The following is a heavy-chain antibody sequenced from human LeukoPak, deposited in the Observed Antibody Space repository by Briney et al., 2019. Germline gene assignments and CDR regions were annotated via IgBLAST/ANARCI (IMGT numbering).Heavy chain of an antibody. V-gene: IGHV3-7*01. J-gene: IGHJ4*02. Sequence: GGSLRLSCAASGFTFSTYWMSWVRQAPGKGLGWVANINQDGSEKYYVDSVKGRFTISRDNSKNSLYLQMNSLRAEDTAVYYCARGDDFSREYWGQGTLVTVSS. CDR3: ARGDDFSREY. CDR2: INQDGSEK. D-gene: IGHD3/OR15-3a*01. CDR1: GFTFSTYW.